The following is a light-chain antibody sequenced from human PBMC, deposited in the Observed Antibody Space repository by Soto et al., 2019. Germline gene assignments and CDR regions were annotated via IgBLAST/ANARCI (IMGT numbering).Light chain of an antibody. V-gene: IGKV3-15*01. Sequence: EIVMTQSPATLSVSPGERATLSCRASQSVSNNLAWYQKKPGQAPRLLIYGASTRATGIPARFSGGGSATEFTLTIAGLPSEDFAVYYCQQYNNWWTFGQGTRVEIK. CDR2: GAS. J-gene: IGKJ1*01. CDR1: QSVSNN. CDR3: QQYNNWWT.